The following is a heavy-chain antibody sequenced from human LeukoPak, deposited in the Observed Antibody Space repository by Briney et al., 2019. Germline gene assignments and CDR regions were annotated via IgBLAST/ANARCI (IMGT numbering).Heavy chain of an antibody. Sequence: GGSLRLSCAASGFTFSSYAMSWVRQAPGKGLEWVSAISGSGGSTYYADSVKGRFTISRDNSKNTLYLQMNSLRAEDTAVYYCAKDQGYYYGSGSLFYFDYWGQGTLVTVSS. CDR2: ISGSGGST. CDR1: GFTFSSYA. V-gene: IGHV3-23*01. D-gene: IGHD3-10*01. J-gene: IGHJ4*02. CDR3: AKDQGYYYGSGSLFYFDY.